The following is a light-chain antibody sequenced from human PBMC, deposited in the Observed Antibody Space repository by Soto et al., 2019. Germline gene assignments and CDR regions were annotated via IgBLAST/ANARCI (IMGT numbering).Light chain of an antibody. CDR3: LQDDSYPRT. Sequence: AIPMTQSPSSLSSSVGDRVTITCRASQDIRNDLGWYQHKPGKAPNLLIYNASSLQSGVPSRFNGSGSGTDFPLTISSLQPEDSATYYCLQDDSYPRTFGPGTKVDVK. CDR1: QDIRND. CDR2: NAS. V-gene: IGKV1-6*01. J-gene: IGKJ3*01.